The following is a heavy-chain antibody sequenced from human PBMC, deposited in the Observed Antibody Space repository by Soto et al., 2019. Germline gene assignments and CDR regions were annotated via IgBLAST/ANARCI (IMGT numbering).Heavy chain of an antibody. CDR2: IYYSGST. V-gene: IGHV4-39*01. Sequence: SETLSLTCTVSGGSISSSSYYWGWIRQPPGKGLEWIGSIYYSGSTYYNPSLKSRVTISVDTSKNQFSLKLSSVTAADTAVYYCARHSGNWNDFDYGMDVWGQGTTVTVSS. D-gene: IGHD1-1*01. CDR1: GGSISSSSYY. J-gene: IGHJ6*02. CDR3: ARHSGNWNDFDYGMDV.